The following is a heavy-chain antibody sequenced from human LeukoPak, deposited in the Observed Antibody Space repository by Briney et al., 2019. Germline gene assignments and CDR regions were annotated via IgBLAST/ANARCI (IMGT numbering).Heavy chain of an antibody. CDR3: AKVTSSYYYDSSSLFDY. Sequence: GGSLRLSCAAPGFTFSSYAMSWVRQAPGKGLEWVSAISGSGGSTYYADSVKGRFTISRDNSKNTLYLQMNSLRAEDTAVYYCAKVTSSYYYDSSSLFDYWGQGTLVTVSS. CDR2: ISGSGGST. J-gene: IGHJ4*02. D-gene: IGHD3-22*01. CDR1: GFTFSSYA. V-gene: IGHV3-23*01.